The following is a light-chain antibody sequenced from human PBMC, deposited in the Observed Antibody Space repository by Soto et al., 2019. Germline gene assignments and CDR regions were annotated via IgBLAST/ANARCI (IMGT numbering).Light chain of an antibody. CDR2: GAS. CDR3: QQYGSSPGT. CDR1: QSVSSSY. Sequence: EIVLTQSPGTVSLSPGERSTLSCRASQSVSSSYLAWYQQKPGQAPRLLIYGASSRATGIPDRFSGSGSGTDFTLIISRLEPEDFAVYYCQQYGSSPGTFGQGTKVDIK. V-gene: IGKV3-20*01. J-gene: IGKJ1*01.